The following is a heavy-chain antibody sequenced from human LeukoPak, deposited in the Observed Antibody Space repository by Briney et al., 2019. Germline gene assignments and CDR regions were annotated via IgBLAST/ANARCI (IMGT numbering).Heavy chain of an antibody. CDR2: IRSDGTKK. CDR3: AKGTSSFWSVDY. Sequence: QPGGSLRLSCGASGFTFNSHGMHWVRQAPGKGLEWVAFIRSDGTKKYFVDSVKGRFTISRDNSKNTLYLQMNSLRGEDTAMYYCAKGTSSFWSVDYWGQGTLVTVSS. CDR1: GFTFNSHG. D-gene: IGHD6-6*01. V-gene: IGHV3-30*02. J-gene: IGHJ4*02.